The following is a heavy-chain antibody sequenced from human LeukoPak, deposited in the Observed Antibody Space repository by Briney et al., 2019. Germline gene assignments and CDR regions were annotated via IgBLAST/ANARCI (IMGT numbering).Heavy chain of an antibody. D-gene: IGHD3-3*01. J-gene: IGHJ6*02. CDR2: IGTGGDT. V-gene: IGHV3-13*01. Sequence: PGGSLRLSCAAFGFTFSRYDMHWVRQATGKGLEWVSSIGTGGDTYYPGSVKGRFTISRENATNSLYLQMNSLRAGDTAVYYCARGVNLEWLRMDVWGQGTTVTVSS. CDR3: ARGVNLEWLRMDV. CDR1: GFTFSRYD.